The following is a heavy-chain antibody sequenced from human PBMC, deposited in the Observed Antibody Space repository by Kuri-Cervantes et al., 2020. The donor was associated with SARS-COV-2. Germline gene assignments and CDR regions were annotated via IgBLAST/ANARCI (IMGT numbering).Heavy chain of an antibody. CDR1: GGSFSGYY. J-gene: IGHJ5*02. D-gene: IGHD3-3*01. V-gene: IGHV4-34*01. CDR3: ARLFLATKPNTIFGVGGYNWFDP. Sequence: SETLSLTCAVYGGSFSGYYWSWIRQPPGKGLEWIGSIYYSGSTYYNPSLKSRVTISVDTSKNQFSLKLSSVTAADTAVYYCARLFLATKPNTIFGVGGYNWFDPWGQGTLVTVSS. CDR2: IYYSGST.